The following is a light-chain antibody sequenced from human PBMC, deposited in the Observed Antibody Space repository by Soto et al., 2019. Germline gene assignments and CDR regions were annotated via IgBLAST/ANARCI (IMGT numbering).Light chain of an antibody. Sequence: DIQMTQSPMSLSASVGDRVTITCRASQSINSYLNWYQQKPGKAPKLLIYAASSVQSGVPSRFSGSGSGTDFILTISSLQPEDFATYYCQQSFSKFLYTFGQGTKLEIK. CDR3: QQSFSKFLYT. CDR2: AAS. V-gene: IGKV1-39*01. CDR1: QSINSY. J-gene: IGKJ2*01.